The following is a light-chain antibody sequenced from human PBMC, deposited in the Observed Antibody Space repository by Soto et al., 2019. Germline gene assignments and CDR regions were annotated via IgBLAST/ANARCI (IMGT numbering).Light chain of an antibody. CDR1: SSDVAGYNF. CDR3: NSYAGSNNFVV. Sequence: QSALTQAPSASGSPGQSVTISCTGTSSDVAGYNFVSWYQQHPGKAPKLMIYEVSKRPSGVPDRFSGSKSGNTASLTVSGLQAEDEADYYCNSYAGSNNFVVFGGGTKLTVL. V-gene: IGLV2-8*01. CDR2: EVS. J-gene: IGLJ2*01.